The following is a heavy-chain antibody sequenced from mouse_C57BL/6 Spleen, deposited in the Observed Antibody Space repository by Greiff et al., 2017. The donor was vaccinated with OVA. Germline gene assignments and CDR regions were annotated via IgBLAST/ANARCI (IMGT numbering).Heavy chain of an antibody. CDR3: ARSEDYPFAY. V-gene: IGHV1-55*01. CDR2: IYPGSGST. CDR1: GYTFTSYW. J-gene: IGHJ3*01. Sequence: QVQLQQPGAELVKPGASVKMSCKASGYTFTSYWITWVKQRPGQGLEWIGDIYPGSGSTNYNEKFKSKATLTVDTPSSTAYMQLSSLTSEDAAVYYCARSEDYPFAYWGQGTLVTVSA. D-gene: IGHD2-4*01.